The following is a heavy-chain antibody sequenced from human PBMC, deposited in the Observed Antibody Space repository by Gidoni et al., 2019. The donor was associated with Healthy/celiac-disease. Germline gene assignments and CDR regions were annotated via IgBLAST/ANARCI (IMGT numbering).Heavy chain of an antibody. J-gene: IGHJ6*02. CDR2: ISPIFGPA. V-gene: IGHV1-69*06. CDR1: GGTYSSSA. Sequence: QVQLVQSGAEVKTPGSSVKVSCKASGGTYSSSASSGLRPAPGQGLDWLGGISPIFGPANYAQKFQGRVPIPADKSTSTAYMALSSLRSEDTAVYYCARKGYCSSTSCQRFRFDYYSYGMDVWGQGTTVTVSS. D-gene: IGHD2-2*01. CDR3: ARKGYCSSTSCQRFRFDYYSYGMDV.